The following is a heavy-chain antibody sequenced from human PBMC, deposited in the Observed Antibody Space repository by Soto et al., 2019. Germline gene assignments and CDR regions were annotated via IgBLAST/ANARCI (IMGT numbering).Heavy chain of an antibody. J-gene: IGHJ4*02. CDR2: IKQYGREK. CDR3: ARVGGFGVGAFDY. D-gene: IGHD3-10*01. CDR1: GFTFGSFW. V-gene: IGHV3-7*01. Sequence: GGSLSLSCAASGFTFGSFWVSWVRQAQGEGLGWVANIKQYGREKYYGDSLKGRFPISRDNATNSLYMQMNSLRAEDTAVYYCARVGGFGVGAFDYWGQGTMVTVSS.